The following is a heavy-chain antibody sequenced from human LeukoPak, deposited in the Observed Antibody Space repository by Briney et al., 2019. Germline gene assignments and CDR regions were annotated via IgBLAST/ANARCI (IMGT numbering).Heavy chain of an antibody. CDR1: GVSLSSYG. Sequence: GGSLRLSCLVSGVSLSSYGMHWVRQAPGKGLEWVAWLPYDGSYNLTAASLKGRFAISKDISKNTLYLDMDSLTVEDTAVYYCAAAGLGVAHWFDYWGQGTLVIVSS. J-gene: IGHJ5*01. V-gene: IGHV3-30*02. CDR3: AAAGLGVAHWFDY. D-gene: IGHD2-15*01. CDR2: LPYDGSYN.